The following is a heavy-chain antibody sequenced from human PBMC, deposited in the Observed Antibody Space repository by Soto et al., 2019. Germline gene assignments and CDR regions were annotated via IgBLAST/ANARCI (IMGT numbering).Heavy chain of an antibody. J-gene: IGHJ5*02. CDR1: GYTFISYG. CDR2: ISAYNGNT. Sequence: ASVKVSCKASGYTFISYGISWVRQAPGQGLEWMGWISAYNGNTIYAQKVQGRVTMTTDTSTSTAYMELRSLRSDDTAVYYCAAGLFGITSSSWLNWFDPWGQGTLVTVSS. V-gene: IGHV1-18*01. CDR3: AAGLFGITSSSWLNWFDP. D-gene: IGHD6-13*01.